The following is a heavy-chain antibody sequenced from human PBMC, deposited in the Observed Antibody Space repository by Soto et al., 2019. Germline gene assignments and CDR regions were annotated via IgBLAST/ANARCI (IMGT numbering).Heavy chain of an antibody. D-gene: IGHD3-10*01. CDR1: GFTVSSNY. CDR2: LHHGGAT. J-gene: IGHJ4*02. CDR3: VRGRYGSEIH. Sequence: EARLVESGGGLVQPGGSLRLSCAASGFTVSSNYMTWVRQAPGKGLEWVSLLHHGGATHYAASVKGRFSISSHSSQNTLFLQMNSLRTEDTATYYCVRGRYGSEIHWGQGTKVIVSS. V-gene: IGHV3-53*04.